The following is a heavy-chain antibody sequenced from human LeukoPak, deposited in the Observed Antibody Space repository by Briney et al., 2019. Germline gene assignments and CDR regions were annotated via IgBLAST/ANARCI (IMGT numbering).Heavy chain of an antibody. J-gene: IGHJ4*02. D-gene: IGHD2-15*01. CDR3: ARDATSRCSFDY. CDR2: ILGNGDSS. CDR1: GFTFSSYP. Sequence: PGGSLRLSCTASGFTFSSYPMRWVRQAPGKGLEYVSAILGNGDSSFYADSVKGRFTISRDNSKNTLYLQMGSLRPDDMAVYYCARDATSRCSFDYWGQGTQVTVSS. V-gene: IGHV3-64*02.